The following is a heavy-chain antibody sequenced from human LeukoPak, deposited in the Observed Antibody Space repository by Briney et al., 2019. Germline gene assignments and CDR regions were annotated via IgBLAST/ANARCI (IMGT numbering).Heavy chain of an antibody. D-gene: IGHD4-11*01. CDR2: INHSGST. CDR1: GGSFSGYY. Sequence: SETVSLTCAVYGGSFSGYYWSWIRQPPGKGLEWIGEINHSGSTNYNPSLKSRVTISVDTSKNQFSLKLSSVTAADTAVYYCASLLQSKVYYYYYYGMDVWGQGTTVTVSS. V-gene: IGHV4-34*01. J-gene: IGHJ6*02. CDR3: ASLLQSKVYYYYYYGMDV.